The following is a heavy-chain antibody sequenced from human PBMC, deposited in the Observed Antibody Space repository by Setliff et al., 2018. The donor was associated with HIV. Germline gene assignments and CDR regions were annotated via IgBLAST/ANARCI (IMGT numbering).Heavy chain of an antibody. Sequence: PGESLKISCAASGFTFRSFGMHWVRQVPGKGLEWVAVIWYDGTNKNYADSVRGRFTISRDNSRNTLYLEMSSLRVEDTALYYCAKADDGAAAGPAPWGQGTQVTVSS. CDR3: AKADDGAAAGPAP. CDR1: GFTFRSFG. J-gene: IGHJ5*02. CDR2: IWYDGTNK. V-gene: IGHV3-33*06. D-gene: IGHD6-13*01.